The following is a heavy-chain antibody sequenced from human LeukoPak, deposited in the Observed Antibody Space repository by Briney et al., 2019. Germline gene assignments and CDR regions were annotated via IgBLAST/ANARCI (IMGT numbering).Heavy chain of an antibody. D-gene: IGHD5-18*01. CDR1: GFTFSSYA. Sequence: GGSLRLSCAASGFTFSSYAMSWVRQAPGKGLERVSAISGSGGYIYYADSVKGRFTISRDNSKNTLYLQMNSLRAEDTAVYYCARDRIQLWQTLDYWGQGTLVTVSS. J-gene: IGHJ4*02. V-gene: IGHV3-23*01. CDR3: ARDRIQLWQTLDY. CDR2: ISGSGGYI.